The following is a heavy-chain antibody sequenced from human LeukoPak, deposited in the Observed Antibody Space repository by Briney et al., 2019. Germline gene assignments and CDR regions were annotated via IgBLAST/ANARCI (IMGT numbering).Heavy chain of an antibody. CDR3: ARDLEYSSGWYLGY. Sequence: GGSLRLSCAASGFTFSSYWMHWVRQVPGKGLVWVSRISSDGSGTTYADSVKGRFTISRDNAKNTLYLQMNSLRAEDTAVYYCARDLEYSSGWYLGYWGQGTLVTVSS. CDR1: GFTFSSYW. D-gene: IGHD6-19*01. V-gene: IGHV3-74*01. CDR2: ISSDGSGT. J-gene: IGHJ4*02.